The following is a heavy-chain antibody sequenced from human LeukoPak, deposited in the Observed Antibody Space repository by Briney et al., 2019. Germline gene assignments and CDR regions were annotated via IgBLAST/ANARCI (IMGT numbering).Heavy chain of an antibody. CDR1: GFTFNSYS. J-gene: IGHJ4*02. V-gene: IGHV3-21*01. CDR3: ARTPLDDYGDYFDY. CDR2: ISSSSSYI. D-gene: IGHD4-17*01. Sequence: QPGGSLRLSCAASGFTFNSYSMNWVRQAPGKGLEWVSSISSSSSYIYYADSVKGRFTISRDNAKNSLYLQMNSLRAEDTAVYYCARTPLDDYGDYFDYWGQGTLVTVSS.